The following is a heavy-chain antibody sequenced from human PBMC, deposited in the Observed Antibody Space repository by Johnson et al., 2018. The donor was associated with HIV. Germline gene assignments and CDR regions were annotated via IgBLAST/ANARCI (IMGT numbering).Heavy chain of an antibody. CDR1: GFTFSDYY. CDR2: ISSSGSTI. V-gene: IGHV3-11*01. Sequence: QVLLVESGGGLVKPGGSLRLSCAASGFTFSDYYMSWIRQAPGKGLEWISYISSSGSTIYYADSVKGRFTISRDNAKNSLYLQMNSLRAEDTAVYYCASVVVMVAATGAFEIWGQGTMVTVSS. D-gene: IGHD2-15*01. J-gene: IGHJ3*02. CDR3: ASVVVMVAATGAFEI.